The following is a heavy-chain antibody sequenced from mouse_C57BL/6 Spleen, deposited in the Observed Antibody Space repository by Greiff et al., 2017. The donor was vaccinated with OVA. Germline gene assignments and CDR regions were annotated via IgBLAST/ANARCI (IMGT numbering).Heavy chain of an antibody. CDR1: GFSLTSYA. Sequence: QVQLKESGPGLVAPSQSLSITCTVSGFSLTSYAISWVRQPPGKGLEWLGVIWPGGGTNYNSALKSRLSISKDNSKSTFFLTMSSLQTDDTTRYHCGKSDDYDAMDYWGQGTSVTVSS. V-gene: IGHV2-9-1*01. CDR3: GKSDDYDAMDY. J-gene: IGHJ4*01. CDR2: IWPGGGT.